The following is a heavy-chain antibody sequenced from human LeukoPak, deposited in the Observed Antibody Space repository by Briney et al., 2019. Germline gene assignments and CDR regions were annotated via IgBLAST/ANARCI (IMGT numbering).Heavy chain of an antibody. V-gene: IGHV4-4*07. CDR3: ARDFIRGWYRGKTCFDP. Sequence: SETLSLTCSLSGGSMSSYYWRWIRQSAGKGLAWIGRIQTSGYTNYNPSLKSRVSMSVDTSKNQVSLNLTSMTAADTAMYYCARDFIRGWYRGKTCFDPWGQGTLVTVSS. CDR2: IQTSGYT. J-gene: IGHJ5*02. D-gene: IGHD6-19*01. CDR1: GGSMSSYY.